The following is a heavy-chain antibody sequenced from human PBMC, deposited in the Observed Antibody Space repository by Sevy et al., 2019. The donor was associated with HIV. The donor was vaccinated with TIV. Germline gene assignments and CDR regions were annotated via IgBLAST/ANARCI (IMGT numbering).Heavy chain of an antibody. V-gene: IGHV3-23*01. J-gene: IGHJ1*01. Sequence: GGCLRLSCAASGFTFSNYAMNWVRQAPGKGLEWVSGISGSGGSTYYADSVKGRFTISRDNSKNTVLLQMNSLRPEDTAVYYCAKDLSGLPEYFQQWGQGTLVTVSS. D-gene: IGHD3-16*02. CDR2: ISGSGGST. CDR3: AKDLSGLPEYFQQ. CDR1: GFTFSNYA.